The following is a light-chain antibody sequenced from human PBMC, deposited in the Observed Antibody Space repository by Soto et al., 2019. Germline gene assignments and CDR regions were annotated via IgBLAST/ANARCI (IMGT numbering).Light chain of an antibody. V-gene: IGLV2-23*01. J-gene: IGLJ3*02. CDR1: SSDVGSYNL. Sequence: QSALTQPASVSGSPGQSITISCTGTSSDVGSYNLVSWYQQHPGKAPKLMIYEGSKRPSGVSNRFSGSKSGNTASLTISGLQSADETDYYCAAWDDSRNAWVFGGGTQLTVL. CDR2: EGS. CDR3: AAWDDSRNAWV.